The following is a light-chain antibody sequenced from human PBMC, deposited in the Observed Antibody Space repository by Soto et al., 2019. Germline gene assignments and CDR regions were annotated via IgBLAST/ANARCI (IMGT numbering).Light chain of an antibody. V-gene: IGKV3-15*01. Sequence: PRARRTLAAWEIATLSCRASESVSTNIAWYQHKVGQAPRLLIYGASTRATGIPARFSGSGSGTDFALTISSLQPADYATYYCMPDTTFLPWRFGHGSNLDIK. CDR2: GAS. CDR1: ESVSTN. J-gene: IGKJ2*04. CDR3: MPDTTFLPWR.